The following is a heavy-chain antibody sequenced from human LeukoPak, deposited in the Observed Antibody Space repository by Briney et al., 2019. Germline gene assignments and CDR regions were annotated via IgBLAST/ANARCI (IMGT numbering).Heavy chain of an antibody. V-gene: IGHV3-7*01. J-gene: IGHJ4*02. CDR2: IKGDESAK. CDR3: ARDVGGSLDY. CDR1: GFTFSTYW. D-gene: IGHD1-26*01. Sequence: GGSLRLSCAASGFTFSTYWMAWVRQAPGKGLEWVANIKGDESAKHQADSVKGRFTISRDNAQNSVYLQMSSLRVEDTAVYYCARDVGGSLDYWGQGTLVTVSS.